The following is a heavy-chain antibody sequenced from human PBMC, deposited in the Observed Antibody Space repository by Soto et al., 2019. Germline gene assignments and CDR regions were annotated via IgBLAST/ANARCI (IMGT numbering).Heavy chain of an antibody. J-gene: IGHJ4*02. Sequence: SQTHSLSDTVAGGYISSSSYYWGWIRQPPGKGLEWIGSIYYSGSTYYNPSLKSRVTISVDTSKNQFSLKLSSVTAADTAVYYCARHEYYYDSSGYDGYFDYWGQGTLVTVSS. D-gene: IGHD3-22*01. V-gene: IGHV4-39*01. CDR3: ARHEYYYDSSGYDGYFDY. CDR1: GGYISSSSYY. CDR2: IYYSGST.